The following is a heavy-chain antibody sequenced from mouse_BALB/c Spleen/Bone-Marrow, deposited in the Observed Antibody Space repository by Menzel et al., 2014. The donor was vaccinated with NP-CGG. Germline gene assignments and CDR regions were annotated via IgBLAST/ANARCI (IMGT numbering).Heavy chain of an antibody. CDR1: GYTFTSYY. J-gene: IGHJ1*01. CDR2: INPSNGGT. V-gene: IGHV1S81*02. D-gene: IGHD2-3*01. CDR3: TRSDGYYVPHWYFDV. Sequence: QVQLQQSGAELVKPGASVRLSCKASGYTFTSYYMYWVKQRPGQDLEWIGEINPSNGGTNFNEKFKSKATLTVDKSSSTAYMQLSSLTFEDSAVYYCTRSDGYYVPHWYFDVWGAGTTVTVSS.